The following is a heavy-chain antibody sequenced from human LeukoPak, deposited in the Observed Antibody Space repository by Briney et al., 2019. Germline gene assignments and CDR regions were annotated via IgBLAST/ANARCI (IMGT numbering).Heavy chain of an antibody. CDR1: GGSFSGYY. CDR2: INHSGST. D-gene: IGHD3-10*01. V-gene: IGHV4-34*01. CDR3: ARGMVRGVITPGY. Sequence: SETLSLTCAVYGGSFSGYYWSWIRQPPGKGLEWIGEINHSGSTNYNPSLKSRVTISVDASKNQFSLKLRSVTAADTAVYYRARGMVRGVITPGYWGQGTLVTVSS. J-gene: IGHJ4*02.